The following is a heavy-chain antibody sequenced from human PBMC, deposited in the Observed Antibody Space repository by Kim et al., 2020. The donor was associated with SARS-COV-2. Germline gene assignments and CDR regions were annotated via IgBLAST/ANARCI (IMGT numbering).Heavy chain of an antibody. CDR2: IYYSGSA. CDR1: GGSITSYSYY. V-gene: IGHV4-39*01. CDR3: ARNAGGKQWLVLGVRGFXS. Sequence: SETLSLTCTVSGGSITSYSYYWGWIRQPPGKGLEWIGSIYYSGSAYSNPSLNXRVTISVDTSKNQFSLKLTSVTAADTAVYYCARNAGGKQWLVLGVRGFXSWGQGTLVTXSS. J-gene: IGHJ5*01. D-gene: IGHD6-19*01.